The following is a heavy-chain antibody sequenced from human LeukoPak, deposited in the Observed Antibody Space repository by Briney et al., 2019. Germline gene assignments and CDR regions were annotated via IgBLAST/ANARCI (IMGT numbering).Heavy chain of an antibody. CDR3: ARDGGGTGNDGWFDP. CDR1: GYSISSGYY. J-gene: IGHJ5*02. V-gene: IGHV4-38-2*02. D-gene: IGHD1-1*01. CDR2: ISHSGST. Sequence: SETLSLTCTVSGYSISSGYYWGWIRQPPGKGLEWIGSISHSGSTYYNPSLKSRVTISVDTSKNQFSLKLSSVTAADTAVYYCARDGGGTGNDGWFDPWGQGTLVTVSS.